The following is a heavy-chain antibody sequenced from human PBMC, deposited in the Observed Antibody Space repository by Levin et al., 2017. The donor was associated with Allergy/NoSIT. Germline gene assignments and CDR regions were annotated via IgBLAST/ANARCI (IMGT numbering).Heavy chain of an antibody. Sequence: SETLSLTCTVSGGSISDDSYYWAWVRQPPRKGLEWIGYIFDSGGTNYNPSLKSRVTISLDTSKNQFSLKLSSVTAADTATYYCARDRRYYYGSGSYDRYFYYYGMDVWGQGTTVTVSS. CDR1: GGSISDDSYY. V-gene: IGHV4-61*01. CDR3: ARDRRYYYGSGSYDRYFYYYGMDV. CDR2: IFDSGGT. D-gene: IGHD3-10*01. J-gene: IGHJ6*02.